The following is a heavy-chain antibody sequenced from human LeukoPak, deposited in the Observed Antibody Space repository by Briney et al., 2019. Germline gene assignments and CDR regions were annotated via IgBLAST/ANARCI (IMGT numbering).Heavy chain of an antibody. J-gene: IGHJ4*02. CDR2: ISYSGST. CDR1: GASISSDAYC. Sequence: PSETLSLTCSVSGASISSDAYCWSWIRQHPGKGLEWIGYISYSGSTYQNPSLKSRVTISVDTSENQFSLKLRSVTAADTAVYYWAAIVLLTAAIDYWGRGTLVTVSS. V-gene: IGHV4-31*03. CDR3: AAIVLLTAAIDY. D-gene: IGHD2-2*01.